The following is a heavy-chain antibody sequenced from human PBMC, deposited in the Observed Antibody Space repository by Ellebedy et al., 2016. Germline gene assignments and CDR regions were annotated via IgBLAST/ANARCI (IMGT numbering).Heavy chain of an antibody. CDR1: GYSFTGYK. V-gene: IGHV1-2*02. CDR2: INPNSGDT. D-gene: IGHD3-10*01. J-gene: IGHJ4*02. CDR3: ARYEGSGSRIPFDY. Sequence: ASVKVSXXASGYSFTGYKMHWVRQAPGQGLEWMGWINPNSGDTIYAQKFQGRVTMTRDTSTSTVYMELSSLRSEDTAVYYCARYEGSGSRIPFDYWGQGTLVTVSS.